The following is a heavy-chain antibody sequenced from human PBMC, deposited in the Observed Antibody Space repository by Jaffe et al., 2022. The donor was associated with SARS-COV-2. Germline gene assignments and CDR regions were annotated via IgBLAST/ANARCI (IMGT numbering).Heavy chain of an antibody. CDR1: GFTFSSYG. CDR2: ISYDGSNK. J-gene: IGHJ6*02. D-gene: IGHD2-15*01. Sequence: QVQLVESGGGVVQPGRSLRLSCAASGFTFSSYGMHWVRQAPGKGLEWVAVISYDGSNKYYADSVKGRFTISRDNSKNTLYLQMNSLRAEDTAVYYCAKDRVGVVAATRYYYYYGMDVWGQGTTVTVSS. V-gene: IGHV3-30*18. CDR3: AKDRVGVVAATRYYYYYGMDV.